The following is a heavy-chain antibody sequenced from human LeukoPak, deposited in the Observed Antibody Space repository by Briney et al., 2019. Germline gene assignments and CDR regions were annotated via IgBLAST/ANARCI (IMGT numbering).Heavy chain of an antibody. CDR2: IIPIFGTA. J-gene: IGHJ3*02. CDR1: GGTFSSYA. D-gene: IGHD6-13*01. CDR3: ARDLGSEAAADNVGVAFDI. V-gene: IGHV1-69*05. Sequence: SVKVSCKASGGTFSSYAISWVRQAPGQGLEWMGGIIPIFGTANYAQKFQGRVTITTDESTSTAYKELSSLRSEDTAVYYCARDLGSEAAADNVGVAFDIWGQGTMVTVSS.